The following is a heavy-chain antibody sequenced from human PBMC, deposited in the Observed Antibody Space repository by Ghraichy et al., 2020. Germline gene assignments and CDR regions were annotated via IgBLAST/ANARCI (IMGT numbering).Heavy chain of an antibody. V-gene: IGHV4-30-4*01. J-gene: IGHJ4*02. CDR2: IFYSGST. CDR1: GGSISSGDYY. Sequence: SETLSLTCTVSGGSISSGDYYWSWIRQPPGKGLEWIGYIFYSGSTHYNPSLKSRVTISVDRSKNQFSLKLSSVTAADTAVYYCARAHSSGRIWDYWGQGTLVTVSS. CDR3: ARAHSSGRIWDY. D-gene: IGHD6-19*01.